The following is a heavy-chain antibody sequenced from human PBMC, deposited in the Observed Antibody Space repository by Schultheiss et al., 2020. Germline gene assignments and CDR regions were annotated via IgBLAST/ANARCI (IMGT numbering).Heavy chain of an antibody. D-gene: IGHD3-22*01. CDR2: ISSSSSYI. V-gene: IGHV3-21*01. CDR1: GFTFSSYA. CDR3: ARDTYDSSGYYYFDF. J-gene: IGHJ4*02. Sequence: GGSLRLSCAASGFTFSSYAMSWVRQAPGKGLEWVSCISSSSSYIYYADSMKGRFTISRDNAKNSLYLQMNSLRAEDTAVYYCARDTYDSSGYYYFDFWGQGTLVTVSS.